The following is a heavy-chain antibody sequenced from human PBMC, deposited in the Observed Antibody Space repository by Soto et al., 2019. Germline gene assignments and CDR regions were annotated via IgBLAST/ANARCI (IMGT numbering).Heavy chain of an antibody. CDR2: IDSGGRT. J-gene: IGHJ4*02. V-gene: IGHV3-23*01. D-gene: IGHD3-10*01. Sequence: GGSLRLSCAVSGFTLSTHASIWVRQGPGKGLEWVSGIDSGGRTYHADSVKGRFTISRDNSKNALYLQMNSLRAEDTAVYYCAKEGYVSGFFWGQGTLVTVSS. CDR3: AKEGYVSGFF. CDR1: GFTLSTHA.